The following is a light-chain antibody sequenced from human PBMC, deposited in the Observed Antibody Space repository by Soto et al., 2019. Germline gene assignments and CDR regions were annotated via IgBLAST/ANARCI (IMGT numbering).Light chain of an antibody. CDR2: DAS. J-gene: IGKJ4*01. Sequence: EILLTQSPATLSLSPGERATISCRASQSVSNYLAWYQQKPGQAPRLLIYDASNRATGIPARFSGSGSGTDFTLTISSLEPEDFAVYYCQQRSNWPLPFGGGTKVEIK. V-gene: IGKV3-11*01. CDR3: QQRSNWPLP. CDR1: QSVSNY.